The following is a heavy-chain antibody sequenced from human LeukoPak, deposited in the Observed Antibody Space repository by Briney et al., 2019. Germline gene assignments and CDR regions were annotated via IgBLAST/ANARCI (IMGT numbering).Heavy chain of an antibody. D-gene: IGHD5-12*01. CDR3: ARTKWLRLFYFDY. Sequence: SETLSLTCTVSGGSISSSSYYWSWIRQPPGKGLEWIGEINHSGSTNYNPSLKSRVTISVDTSKNQFSLKLSSVTAADTAVYYCARTKWLRLFYFDYWGQGTLVTVSS. CDR2: INHSGST. J-gene: IGHJ4*02. V-gene: IGHV4-39*07. CDR1: GGSISSSSYY.